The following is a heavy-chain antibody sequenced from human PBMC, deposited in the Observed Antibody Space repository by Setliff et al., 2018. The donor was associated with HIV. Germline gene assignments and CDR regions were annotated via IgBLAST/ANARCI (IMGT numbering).Heavy chain of an antibody. Sequence: PGESLKISCKGSGYSFTSYWIAWVRQMPGKGLEWMGIIYPGDSDTRYSPSFQGQVTISADKSISTAYLQWSSLKASDTAMYYCARPHSSGWGDYWCFDLWGRGTLVTVS. V-gene: IGHV5-51*01. CDR2: IYPGDSDT. J-gene: IGHJ2*01. CDR3: ARPHSSGWGDYWCFDL. D-gene: IGHD6-19*01. CDR1: GYSFTSYW.